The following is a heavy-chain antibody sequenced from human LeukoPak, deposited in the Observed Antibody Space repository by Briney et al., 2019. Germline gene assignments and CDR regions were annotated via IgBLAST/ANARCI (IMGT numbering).Heavy chain of an antibody. D-gene: IGHD5-24*01. Sequence: GESLQISSKGSGYSFTSYWIGWVRQMPGQGLEWMGIIYPGDSDTSYSPSFQGQVTISVDKSISTAYLQWSSLKAPDTAMYSCARMEMAGEITAKYSFDIWGQGTMVTVSS. CDR1: GYSFTSYW. J-gene: IGHJ3*02. CDR2: IYPGDSDT. V-gene: IGHV5-51*01. CDR3: ARMEMAGEITAKYSFDI.